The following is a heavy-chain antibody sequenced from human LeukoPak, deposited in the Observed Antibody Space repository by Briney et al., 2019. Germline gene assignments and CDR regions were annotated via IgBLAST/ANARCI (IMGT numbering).Heavy chain of an antibody. CDR2: IYYSGST. CDR3: ARAAGVPVAFDI. Sequence: KPSETLSLNCTVSGGSISSYYWSWIRQPPGEGLEWIGYIYYSGSTNYKPSLKSRVAISVDTSKNQFSLKLSSVTAADTAVYYCARAAGVPVAFDIWGQGTMVTVSS. J-gene: IGHJ3*02. D-gene: IGHD2-8*01. V-gene: IGHV4-59*01. CDR1: GGSISSYY.